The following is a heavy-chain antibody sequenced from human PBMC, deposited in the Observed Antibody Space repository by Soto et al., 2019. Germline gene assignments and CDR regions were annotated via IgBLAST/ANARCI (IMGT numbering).Heavy chain of an antibody. J-gene: IGHJ4*02. CDR1: GYIFANDC. CDR2: IFPGDSDT. Sequence: GESLKISCKGSGYIFANDCIAWVRQMPGKGLEWMWIIFPGDSDTRYSPSFQGQVTISADKSISTAYLQWRSLKASDTAVYYCARRVAAHPYFDFWGQGALVTVSS. V-gene: IGHV5-51*06. CDR3: ARRVAAHPYFDF. D-gene: IGHD6-6*01.